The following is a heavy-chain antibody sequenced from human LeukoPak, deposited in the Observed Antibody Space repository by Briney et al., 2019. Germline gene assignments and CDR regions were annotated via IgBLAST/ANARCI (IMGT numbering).Heavy chain of an antibody. J-gene: IGHJ4*02. CDR3: ARAGDFWSGYSASFDS. V-gene: IGHV3-7*01. Sequence: GGSLGLPCQPPGFTLSSYWLTGAPRAPGKGWEWGAQKSHDGSEKYYGDSVRGRFTFSRDNAKNSLYLQMNSLRAEDTAVYYCARAGDFWSGYSASFDSWGQGTLVTVSS. CDR1: GFTLSSYW. D-gene: IGHD3-3*01. CDR2: KSHDGSEK.